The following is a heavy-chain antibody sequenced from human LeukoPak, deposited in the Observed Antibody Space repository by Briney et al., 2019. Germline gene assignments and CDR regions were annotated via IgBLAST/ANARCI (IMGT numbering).Heavy chain of an antibody. CDR1: EYTLTELS. D-gene: IGHD1-26*01. Sequence: ASVKVSCKVSEYTLTELSKHWVRQAPGKGLEWMGGFDPEDDETIYAQNFQGRVSMTEDTSTDTAYMELSSLRSEDTAVYYCATIRYSGNYALFDSWGQGTLVTVSS. CDR3: ATIRYSGNYALFDS. V-gene: IGHV1-24*01. J-gene: IGHJ4*02. CDR2: FDPEDDET.